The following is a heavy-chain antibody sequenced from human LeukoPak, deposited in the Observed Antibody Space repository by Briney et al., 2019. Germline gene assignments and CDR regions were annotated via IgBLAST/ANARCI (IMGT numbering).Heavy chain of an antibody. J-gene: IGHJ4*02. CDR1: GFTFSSYA. CDR2: ISYGGSNK. CDR3: AGEEHWELHSGSDY. V-gene: IGHV3-30-3*01. Sequence: GGSLRLSCAASGFTFSSYAFYWVRQAPGKGLEWVAFISYGGSNKNYANSARGRFTISRDNSKNTLYLQMNSLRGEDTAVYYCAGEEHWELHSGSDYWGQGTLVTVSS. D-gene: IGHD1-26*01.